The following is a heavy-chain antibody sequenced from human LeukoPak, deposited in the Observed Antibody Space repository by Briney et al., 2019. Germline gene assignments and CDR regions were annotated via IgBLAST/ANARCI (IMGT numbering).Heavy chain of an antibody. CDR2: IYYSGGT. CDR3: ARDKFLGGDYFRAFDI. J-gene: IGHJ3*02. CDR1: GGSISSSSFY. D-gene: IGHD4-17*01. V-gene: IGHV4-61*01. Sequence: SETLSLTCTVSGGSISSSSFYWGWIRQPPGKGLEWIGYIYYSGGTDYNPSLKSRVTISLGTSKKQFSLKLRSVTAADTAVYYCARDKFLGGDYFRAFDIWGQGTMVTVSS.